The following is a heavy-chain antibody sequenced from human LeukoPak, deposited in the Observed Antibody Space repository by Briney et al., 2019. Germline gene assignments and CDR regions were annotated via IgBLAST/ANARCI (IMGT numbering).Heavy chain of an antibody. J-gene: IGHJ3*01. CDR3: ARDHVKLGSSFHPFDACDV. CDR1: GYTFTYYG. CDR2: INTNTGNP. V-gene: IGHV7-4-1*04. Sequence: GASVKVSCKASGYTFTYYGLNWVRQTPGQGLECLGGINTNTGNPTYAQGFTGRYVFSFDTSASMAYLQISSLKAEDTAVYYCARDHVKLGSSFHPFDACDVWGQGTLVTVSS. D-gene: IGHD2-2*01.